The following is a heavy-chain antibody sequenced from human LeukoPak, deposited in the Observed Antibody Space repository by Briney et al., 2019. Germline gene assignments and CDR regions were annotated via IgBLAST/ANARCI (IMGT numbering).Heavy chain of an antibody. Sequence: ASVKVSCKASGGTFSSYAISWVRQAPGQGLEWMGGIIPIFGTASYAQKFQGRVTITTDESTSTAYMELSSLRSEDTAVYYCARGKQYQLLNWFDPWGQGTLVTVSS. D-gene: IGHD2-2*01. V-gene: IGHV1-69*05. CDR3: ARGKQYQLLNWFDP. J-gene: IGHJ5*02. CDR2: IIPIFGTA. CDR1: GGTFSSYA.